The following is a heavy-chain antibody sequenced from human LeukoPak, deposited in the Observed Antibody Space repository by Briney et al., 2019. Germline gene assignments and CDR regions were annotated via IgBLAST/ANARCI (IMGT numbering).Heavy chain of an antibody. Sequence: SGPTLVNPTQTLTLTCTFSGFSLSTSGVGVGWIRQPPGKALEWLALIYWNDDKRYSPSLKSRLTITKDTSKNQVVLTMTNMDPVDTATYYCAFRSPQGYYDSSGYDYWGQGTLVTVSS. CDR1: GFSLSTSGVG. CDR3: AFRSPQGYYDSSGYDY. D-gene: IGHD3-22*01. CDR2: IYWNDDK. J-gene: IGHJ4*02. V-gene: IGHV2-5*01.